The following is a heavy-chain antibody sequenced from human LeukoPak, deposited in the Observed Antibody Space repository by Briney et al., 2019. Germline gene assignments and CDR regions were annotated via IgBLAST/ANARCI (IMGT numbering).Heavy chain of an antibody. D-gene: IGHD4-23*01. CDR1: GYTFTSYG. J-gene: IGHJ4*02. V-gene: IGHV1-18*01. CDR3: ARDALRHYGGNFVGAYFDY. Sequence: GASVKVSCKASGYTFTSYGISWVRQAPGQGLEWMGWISAYNGNTNYAQKFQGRVTITADKSTSTAYMELSSLRSEDTAVYYCARDALRHYGGNFVGAYFDYWGQGTLVTVSS. CDR2: ISAYNGNT.